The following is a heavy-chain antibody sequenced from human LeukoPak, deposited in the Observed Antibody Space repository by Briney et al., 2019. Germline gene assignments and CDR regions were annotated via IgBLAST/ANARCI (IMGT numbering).Heavy chain of an antibody. J-gene: IGHJ3*02. CDR2: ISSSSSYI. V-gene: IGHV3-21*01. CDR1: GLTFSSYS. CDR3: AREQPESSYVWRSYHSRQGAFDI. Sequence: PGGFLRLSCAASGLTFSSYSMNWVRQAPGKGLEWVSSISSSSSYIYYADSVKGRFTISRDNAKNSLYLQMNGLRAGDTAVYYCAREQPESSYVWRSYHSRQGAFDIWGQGTMVTVSS. D-gene: IGHD3-16*02.